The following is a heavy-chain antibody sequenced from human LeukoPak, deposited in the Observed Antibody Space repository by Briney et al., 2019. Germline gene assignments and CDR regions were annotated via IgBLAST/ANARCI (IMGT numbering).Heavy chain of an antibody. V-gene: IGHV3-23*01. CDR2: ISGSGGST. D-gene: IGHD3-22*01. CDR3: AKGDMIVVVSPDY. Sequence: PGGSLRLSCAASGFTFSSYAMSWVRQAPGKGLEWVSAISGSGGSTYYADSVKGRFTISRDNSKNTLYLQMNSLRAGDTAVYYRAKGDMIVVVSPDYWGQGTLVTVSS. CDR1: GFTFSSYA. J-gene: IGHJ4*02.